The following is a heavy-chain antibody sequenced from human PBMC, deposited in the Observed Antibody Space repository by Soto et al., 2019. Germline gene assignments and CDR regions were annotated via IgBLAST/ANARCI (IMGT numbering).Heavy chain of an antibody. CDR3: SREDDSTPRYYYYGMDV. CDR2: IYYSGST. D-gene: IGHD3-22*01. J-gene: IGHJ6*02. CDR1: GGSISSSSYY. V-gene: IGHV4-39*02. Sequence: SSETLSLTCTVSGGSISSSSYYWGWIRQPPGKGLEWIGSIYYSGSTYYNPSLKSRVTISVDTSKNQFSLKLSSVTAADTAVYYCSREDDSTPRYYYYGMDVWGQGTTVTVSS.